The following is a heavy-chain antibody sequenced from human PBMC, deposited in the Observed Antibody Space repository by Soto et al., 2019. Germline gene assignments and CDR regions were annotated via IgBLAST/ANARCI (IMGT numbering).Heavy chain of an antibody. CDR1: GGSISSYY. CDR2: IYSSGST. J-gene: IGHJ4*02. V-gene: IGHV4-59*08. CDR3: ARRSGGGFDY. Sequence: QVQLLESGPGLVKPSETLSLTCTVSGGSISSYYWSWIRQPPGKGLEWIGYIYSSGSTNYNPSLKRRVTISVDTSKNQFSLKLSSVTAADTAVYYCARRSGGGFDYWGQGTLVTVSS. D-gene: IGHD3-10*01.